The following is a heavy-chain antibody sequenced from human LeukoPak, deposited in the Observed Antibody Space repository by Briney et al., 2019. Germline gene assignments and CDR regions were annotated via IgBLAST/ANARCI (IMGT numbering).Heavy chain of an antibody. CDR3: ARGVGSSSWYFDY. Sequence: GGSLRLSCAASGFAFSTYALHWVRQAPGKGLEWMAVISYDGNNKDYADSVKGRFTISRDNSKNALYLQMNSLRPEDTAVYYCARGVGSSSWYFDYWGQGTLVTVSS. V-gene: IGHV3-30-3*01. CDR2: ISYDGNNK. J-gene: IGHJ4*02. CDR1: GFAFSTYA. D-gene: IGHD6-13*01.